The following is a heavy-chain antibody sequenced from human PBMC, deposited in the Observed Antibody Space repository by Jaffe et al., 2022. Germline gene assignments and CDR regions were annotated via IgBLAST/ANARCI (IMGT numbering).Heavy chain of an antibody. CDR2: INPSGGST. V-gene: IGHV1-46*01. CDR3: AREGIKNYYGSGSPPEGAFDI. Sequence: QVQLVQSGAEVKKPGASVKVSCKASGYTFTSYYMHWVRQAPGQGLEWMGIINPSGGSTSYAQKFQGRVTMTRDTSTSTVYMELSSLRSEDTAVYYCAREGIKNYYGSGSPPEGAFDIWGQGTMVTVSS. D-gene: IGHD3-10*01. J-gene: IGHJ3*02. CDR1: GYTFTSYY.